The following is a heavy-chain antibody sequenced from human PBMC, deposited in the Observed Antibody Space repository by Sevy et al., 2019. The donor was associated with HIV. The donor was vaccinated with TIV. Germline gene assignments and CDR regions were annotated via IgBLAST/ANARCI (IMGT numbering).Heavy chain of an antibody. J-gene: IGHJ4*02. V-gene: IGHV5-51*01. CDR2: IYPGDSDT. D-gene: IGHD3-22*01. CDR1: GYSFTTYW. CDR3: ARRYDGSPYYWDY. Sequence: GESLKISCKGSGYSFTTYWIGWVRQMPGKGLEWMGIIYPGDSDTRYSPSFRGQVPFSVDKSISTAYLQWSSLKASDTAMYYCARRYDGSPYYWDYWGQGTLVTVSS.